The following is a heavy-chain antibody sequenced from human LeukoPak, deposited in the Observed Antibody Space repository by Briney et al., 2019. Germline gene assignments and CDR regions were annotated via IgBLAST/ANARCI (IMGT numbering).Heavy chain of an antibody. V-gene: IGHV3-30*02. D-gene: IGHD6-6*01. CDR3: AKDGGGKAAPNVRAFDI. Sequence: GGSLRLSCAACGFTFSNYGMHWVGQARGKGVEGVAFIRYDGRIKYYADSVKGGFTISRDNSQTTLYLQMNSLRAEDTAVYYCAKDGGGKAAPNVRAFDICGQGTMVTVSS. CDR2: IRYDGRIK. CDR1: GFTFSNYG. J-gene: IGHJ3*02.